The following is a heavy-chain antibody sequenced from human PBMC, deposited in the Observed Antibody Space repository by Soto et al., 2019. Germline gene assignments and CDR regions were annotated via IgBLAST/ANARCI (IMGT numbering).Heavy chain of an antibody. D-gene: IGHD3-9*01. V-gene: IGHV3-74*01. CDR2: IKTDGSDT. CDR3: ARPRTSDWAYDI. J-gene: IGHJ3*02. Sequence: EVQLVEPGGGLVQPGGSLRLSCAASGFTFSNYWMHWVRQSPGKGLVWVSRIKTDGSDTHYADSVTGRFTISRDNAKNTLYLQMNSLRDEDTAVYYCARPRTSDWAYDIWGQGTMVIVSS. CDR1: GFTFSNYW.